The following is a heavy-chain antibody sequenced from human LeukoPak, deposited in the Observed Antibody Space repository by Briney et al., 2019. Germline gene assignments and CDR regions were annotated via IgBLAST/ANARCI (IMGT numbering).Heavy chain of an antibody. V-gene: IGHV1-18*01. J-gene: IGHJ4*02. Sequence: ASVKVSCKASGYTFTSYGISWVRQAPGQGLEWMGWISAYNGNTNYAQKVQDRVTMMTDTSTSTAYMELRSLRSDDTAVYYCARDAPFLLRGDYTKGDYWGQGTLVTVSS. CDR3: ARDAPFLLRGDYTKGDY. CDR1: GYTFTSYG. CDR2: ISAYNGNT. D-gene: IGHD4-4*01.